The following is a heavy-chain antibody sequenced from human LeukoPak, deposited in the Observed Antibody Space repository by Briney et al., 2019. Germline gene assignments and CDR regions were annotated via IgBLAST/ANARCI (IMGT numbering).Heavy chain of an antibody. D-gene: IGHD2/OR15-2a*01. J-gene: IGHJ4*02. CDR3: ASAKNSAWHNFDY. CDR1: GFGFSDYT. Sequence: GSLRLSCSASGFGFSDYTMHWVRQAPGKGLEWVTVMSHDESQEYYADSVKGRFTISRGNSKNTLYLEMNSLRGDDSAMYYCASAKNSAWHNFDYWGQGTLVTVSS. CDR2: MSHDESQE. V-gene: IGHV3-30*04.